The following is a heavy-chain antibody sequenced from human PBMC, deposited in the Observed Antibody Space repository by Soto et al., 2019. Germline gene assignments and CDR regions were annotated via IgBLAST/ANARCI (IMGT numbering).Heavy chain of an antibody. CDR3: ARGDTAMAKSPYYFDY. Sequence: PVGSLRLSCAASGFTFSSYAMHWVRQAPGKGLEWVAVISYDGSNKYYADSVKGRFTISRDNSKNTLYLQMNSLRAEDTAVYYCARGDTAMAKSPYYFDYWGQGTLVTVSS. CDR2: ISYDGSNK. V-gene: IGHV3-30-3*01. CDR1: GFTFSSYA. D-gene: IGHD5-18*01. J-gene: IGHJ4*02.